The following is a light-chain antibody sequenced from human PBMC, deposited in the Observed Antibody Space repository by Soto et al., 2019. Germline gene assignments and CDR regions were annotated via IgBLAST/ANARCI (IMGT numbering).Light chain of an antibody. J-gene: IGLJ1*01. V-gene: IGLV4-69*01. CDR3: QTWGTGIRV. CDR1: SGHSNYA. Sequence: QPVLTQSPSASASLGASVKLTCTLRSGHSNYAIAWHQQQPEKGPRYLMKVNSDGSHRKGDGIPDRFSGSSSGAQRYLTISSLQSDDEADYYCQTWGTGIRVFGTGTKVTVL. CDR2: VNSDGSH.